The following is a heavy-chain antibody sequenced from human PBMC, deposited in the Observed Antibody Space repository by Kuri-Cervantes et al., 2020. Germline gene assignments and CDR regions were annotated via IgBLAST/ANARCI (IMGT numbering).Heavy chain of an antibody. V-gene: IGHV4-39*01. CDR3: ARHEGMAYYFDY. Sequence: SETLSLTCTVSGGSISSSSYYWGWIRQPPGKGLEWMGSIYYSGSTYYNPSLTSRVTISVDTSKNKFSLKLSSVTAADTAVYYCARHEGMAYYFDYWGQGTLVTVSS. CDR1: GGSISSSSYY. J-gene: IGHJ4*02. CDR2: IYYSGST. D-gene: IGHD6-13*01.